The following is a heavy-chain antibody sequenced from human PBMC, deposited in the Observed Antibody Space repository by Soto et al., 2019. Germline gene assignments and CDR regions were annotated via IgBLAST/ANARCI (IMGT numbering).Heavy chain of an antibody. D-gene: IGHD4-17*01. Sequence: EVQLLESGGGLVQPGGSLRLSCAASGFTFSSYAMSWVRQAPGQGLEWVSAISGSGGSTYYADSVKGRFTISRDNSKNALYLQMNSLRAEDTAVYYCANDLDGRAVTSSFDYWCQGTLVTVSS. CDR3: ANDLDGRAVTSSFDY. V-gene: IGHV3-23*01. CDR1: GFTFSSYA. CDR2: ISGSGGST. J-gene: IGHJ4*02.